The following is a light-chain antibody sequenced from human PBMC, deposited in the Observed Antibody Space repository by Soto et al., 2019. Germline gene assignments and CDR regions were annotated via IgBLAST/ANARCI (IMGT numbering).Light chain of an antibody. Sequence: EIVMTQYPATLSVSPGERATLSCRASQSVSGNLAWYQQKPGQAPRLLIYDASTRATGIPATFSGSGSGTEFTLTISSLQSEDFAVSYCHHYNWPPGFGGGTKVEI. V-gene: IGKV3-15*01. CDR3: HHYNWPPG. CDR1: QSVSGN. CDR2: DAS. J-gene: IGKJ4*01.